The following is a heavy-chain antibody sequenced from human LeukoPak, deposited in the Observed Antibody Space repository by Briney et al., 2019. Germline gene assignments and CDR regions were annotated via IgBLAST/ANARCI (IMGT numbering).Heavy chain of an antibody. Sequence: GGSLRLSCAASGFAFSSYAMIWVRQAPGKGLEWVSAISGSGGSTFYADSVKGRFTISRDNSKNTLYLQMSSLRAEDTAVYYCVKDAQSSNAFDIWGQGTMVAVSS. CDR2: ISGSGGST. V-gene: IGHV3-23*01. CDR3: VKDAQSSNAFDI. J-gene: IGHJ3*02. CDR1: GFAFSSYA.